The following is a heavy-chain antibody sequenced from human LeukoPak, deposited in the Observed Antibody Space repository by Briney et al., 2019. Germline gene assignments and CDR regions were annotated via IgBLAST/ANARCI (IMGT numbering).Heavy chain of an antibody. V-gene: IGHV3-7*03. Sequence: GGSLRLSCAASGFTFSNYWMSWVRQAPGKGLEWVANIKQDGSEKNYVAFVKGRFTISRDNAKNSLFLQMNNLRAEDTAVFYCARWRPIIQGPKTQGGFDSWGQGTMVTVSS. CDR1: GFTFSNYW. J-gene: IGHJ4*02. CDR2: IKQDGSEK. CDR3: ARWRPIIQGPKTQGGFDS. D-gene: IGHD3-3*01.